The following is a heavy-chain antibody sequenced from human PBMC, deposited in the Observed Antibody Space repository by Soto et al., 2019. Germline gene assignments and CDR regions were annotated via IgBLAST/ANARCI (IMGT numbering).Heavy chain of an antibody. D-gene: IGHD2-21*02. CDR3: ARSIVVVTALDY. CDR1: GYTFTSYA. J-gene: IGHJ4*02. Sequence: ASVKVSCKASGYTFTSYALHWVRQAPGQRLEWMGWINAGNGNTKYSQKFQGRVTITRDTSASTAYMELSSLTSEDTAVYYCARSIVVVTALDYWGQGTLVTVSS. CDR2: INAGNGNT. V-gene: IGHV1-3*01.